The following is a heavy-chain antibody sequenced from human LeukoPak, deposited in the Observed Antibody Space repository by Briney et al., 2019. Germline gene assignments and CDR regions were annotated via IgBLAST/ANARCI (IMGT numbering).Heavy chain of an antibody. CDR1: GFTFSSYA. J-gene: IGHJ4*02. V-gene: IGHV3-30*04. Sequence: PGGSLRLSCAASGFTFSSYAMHWVRQAPGKGLEWVAVISYDGSNKYYADSVKGRFTISRDNSKNTLYLQMNSLRAEDTAVYYCARAYYFDYWGQRTLVTVSS. CDR3: ARAYYFDY. CDR2: ISYDGSNK.